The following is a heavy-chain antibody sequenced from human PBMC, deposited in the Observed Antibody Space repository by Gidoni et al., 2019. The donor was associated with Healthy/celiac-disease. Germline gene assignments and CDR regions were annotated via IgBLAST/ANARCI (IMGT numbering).Heavy chain of an antibody. CDR3: ARWVGGLDAFDI. CDR1: GFTFSSYS. V-gene: IGHV3-21*01. D-gene: IGHD1-26*01. J-gene: IGHJ3*02. CDR2: ISSSSSYI. Sequence: EVQLVESGGGLVKPGGSLRLSCAASGFTFSSYSMNWVRQAPGKGLEWVSSISSSSSYIYYADSVKGRFTISRDNAKNSLYLQMNSLRAEDTAVYYCARWVGGLDAFDIWGQGTMVTVSS.